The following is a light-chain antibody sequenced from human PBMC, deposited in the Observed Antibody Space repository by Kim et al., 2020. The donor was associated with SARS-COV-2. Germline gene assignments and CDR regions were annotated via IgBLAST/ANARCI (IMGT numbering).Light chain of an antibody. CDR3: QQYNSYSPYT. CDR1: QSISSW. V-gene: IGKV1-5*01. Sequence: DIQMTQSPSTLSAYVGDRVTITCRASQSISSWLAWYQQKPGKAPKLLIYDASSLESGVPSRFSGSGSGTEFTLTISSLQPDDFATYYCQQYNSYSPYTFGQGTKLEI. CDR2: DAS. J-gene: IGKJ2*01.